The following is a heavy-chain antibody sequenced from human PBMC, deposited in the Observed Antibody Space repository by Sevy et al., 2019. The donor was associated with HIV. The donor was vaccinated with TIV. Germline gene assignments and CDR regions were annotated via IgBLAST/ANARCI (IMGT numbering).Heavy chain of an antibody. V-gene: IGHV1-18*04. CDR2: ISAYNGNT. Sequence: ASVKVSCKASGYTFTSYGISWVRQAPGQGLEWMGWISAYNGNTNYAQKLQGRVTMTTDTSTSTAYMELRSLRSDDTAVYYCASDLKYYYDSSGYYYNYWGQGTLVTVSS. CDR1: GYTFTSYG. J-gene: IGHJ4*02. D-gene: IGHD3-22*01. CDR3: ASDLKYYYDSSGYYYNY.